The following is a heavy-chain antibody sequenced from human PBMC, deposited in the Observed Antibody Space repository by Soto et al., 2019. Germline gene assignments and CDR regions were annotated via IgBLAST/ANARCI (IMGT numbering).Heavy chain of an antibody. D-gene: IGHD6-19*01. CDR2: INHSGST. J-gene: IGHJ6*02. Sequence: QVQLQQWGAGLLKPSETLSLTSAVYGGSFSGYYWSWIRQPPGKGLEWIGEINHSGSTNYNPSLKSRVTISVDTSKNQFSLKLSSVTAADTAVYYCARDSSGWQNYYYYYGMDVWGQGTTVTVSS. CDR3: ARDSSGWQNYYYYYGMDV. CDR1: GGSFSGYY. V-gene: IGHV4-34*01.